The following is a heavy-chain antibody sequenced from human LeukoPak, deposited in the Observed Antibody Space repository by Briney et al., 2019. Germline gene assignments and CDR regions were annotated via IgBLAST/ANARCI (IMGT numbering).Heavy chain of an antibody. CDR1: GGSFSGYY. CDR2: INHSGST. Sequence: SETLSLTCAVYGGSFSGYYWSWIRQPPGKGLEWIGEINHSGSTNYNPSLKSRVTISVDTSKNQFSLKLSSVTAADTAVYYCARGPISGDWGQGTLVTVSS. J-gene: IGHJ4*02. D-gene: IGHD5-12*01. V-gene: IGHV4-34*01. CDR3: ARGPISGD.